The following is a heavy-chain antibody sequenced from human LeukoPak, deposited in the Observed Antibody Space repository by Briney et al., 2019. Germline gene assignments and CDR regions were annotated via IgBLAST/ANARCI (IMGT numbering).Heavy chain of an antibody. V-gene: IGHV5-51*01. CDR2: IYPGDSDT. CDR1: GYSFTSYW. J-gene: IGHJ5*02. Sequence: GESLKISCKGSGYSFTSYWIGWMLQMPGEGLEWTGIIYPGDSDTRYSPSFQGQVTISADKSISTAYLQWSSLKASDTAMYYCARAIAAAGENWFDPWGQGTLVTVSS. CDR3: ARAIAAAGENWFDP. D-gene: IGHD6-13*01.